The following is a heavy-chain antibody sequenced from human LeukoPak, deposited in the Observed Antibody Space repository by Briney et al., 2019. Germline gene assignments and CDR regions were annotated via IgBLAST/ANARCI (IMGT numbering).Heavy chain of an antibody. CDR1: GFTFSNYG. J-gene: IGHJ6*04. CDR3: ASDGIVASGMDV. CDR2: ISSSSYI. Sequence: PGGSLRLSCAASGFTFSNYGMNWVRQAPGKGLEWVSSISSSSYIYYADSVKGRFTLSRDNAKNSLYLQMNSLRAEDTAVYYCASDGIVASGMDVWGKGTTVTVSS. D-gene: IGHD3-22*01. V-gene: IGHV3-21*01.